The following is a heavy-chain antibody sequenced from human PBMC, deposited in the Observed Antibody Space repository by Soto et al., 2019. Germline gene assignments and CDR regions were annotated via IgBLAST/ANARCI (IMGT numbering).Heavy chain of an antibody. CDR2: ISAYNGNT. CDR3: ARDHYYDSSGYYTHYYYYGMDV. D-gene: IGHD3-22*01. Sequence: ASVKVSCKASGYTFTSYGISWVRQAPGQGLEWMGWISAYNGNTNYAQKLQGRVTMTTDTSTSTAYMELRSLRSDDTAVYYCARDHYYDSSGYYTHYYYYGMDVWGQGTTVTVSS. CDR1: GYTFTSYG. V-gene: IGHV1-18*01. J-gene: IGHJ6*02.